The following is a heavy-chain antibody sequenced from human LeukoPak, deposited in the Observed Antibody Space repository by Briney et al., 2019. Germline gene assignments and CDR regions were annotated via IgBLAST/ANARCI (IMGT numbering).Heavy chain of an antibody. V-gene: IGHV4-59*01. J-gene: IGHJ4*02. CDR1: GGSISSYY. CDR3: ARGDNYYDSSGYYAY. CDR2: IYYSGST. D-gene: IGHD3-22*01. Sequence: SETLSLTCTVSGGSISSYYWSWIRQPPGKGLEWIGYIYYSGSTNYNPSLKSRVTISVDTSKNQFSLKLSSVTAADTAVYYCARGDNYYDSSGYYAYWGQGTLDTVSS.